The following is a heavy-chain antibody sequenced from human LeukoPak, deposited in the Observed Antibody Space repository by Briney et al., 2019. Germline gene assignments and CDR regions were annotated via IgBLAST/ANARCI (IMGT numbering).Heavy chain of an antibody. V-gene: IGHV4-38-2*02. CDR3: ARHLSNYDILTGYYGFRYFDY. CDR2: IYHSGST. D-gene: IGHD3-9*01. J-gene: IGHJ4*02. Sequence: SETLSLTCTVSGYSISSGYYWGWIRQPPGKGLEWIGSIYHSGSTYYNPSLKSRVTISVDTSKNQFSLKLSSVTAADTAVYYCARHLSNYDILTGYYGFRYFDYWGQGTLVTVSS. CDR1: GYSISSGYY.